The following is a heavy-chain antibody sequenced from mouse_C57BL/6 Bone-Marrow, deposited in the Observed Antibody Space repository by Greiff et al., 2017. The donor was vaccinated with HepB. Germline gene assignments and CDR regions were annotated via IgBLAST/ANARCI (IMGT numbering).Heavy chain of an antibody. CDR2: IYPGDGDT. Sequence: QVQLQQSGAELVKPGASVKISCKASGYAFSSYWMNWVKQRPGKGLEWIGQIYPGDGDTNYNGKFKGKATLTADKSSSTAYMQLSSLTSEDSAVYVCARGGNYYGSSRYWYFDVWGTGTTVTVSS. D-gene: IGHD1-1*01. CDR1: GYAFSSYW. J-gene: IGHJ1*03. CDR3: ARGGNYYGSSRYWYFDV. V-gene: IGHV1-80*01.